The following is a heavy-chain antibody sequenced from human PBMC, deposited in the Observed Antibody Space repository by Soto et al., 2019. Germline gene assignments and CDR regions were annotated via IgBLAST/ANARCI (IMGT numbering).Heavy chain of an antibody. J-gene: IGHJ6*04. CDR3: ATLGYCSGGSCYGDV. CDR2: IYSGGST. CDR1: GFTVSSNY. D-gene: IGHD2-15*01. Sequence: GGSLRLSCAASGFTVSSNYMSWVRQAPGKGLEWVSVIYSGGSTYYADSVKGRFTISRNNSKNTLYLQMNSLRAEDTAVYYCATLGYCSGGSCYGDVWGKGTTVTVSS. V-gene: IGHV3-53*04.